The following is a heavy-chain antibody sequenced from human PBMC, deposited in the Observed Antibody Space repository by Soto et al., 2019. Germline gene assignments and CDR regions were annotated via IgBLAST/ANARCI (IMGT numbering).Heavy chain of an antibody. V-gene: IGHV1-18*04. D-gene: IGHD3-22*01. CDR1: GYTFTSYG. Sequence: ASVKVSCKASGYTFTSYGISWVRQAPGQGLEWMGWISAYNGNTNYAQKLQGRVTMTTDTSTSTAYMELRSLRSEDTAVYYCARVADYYDSSGYNHNWFDPWGQGALVTVSS. J-gene: IGHJ5*02. CDR2: ISAYNGNT. CDR3: ARVADYYDSSGYNHNWFDP.